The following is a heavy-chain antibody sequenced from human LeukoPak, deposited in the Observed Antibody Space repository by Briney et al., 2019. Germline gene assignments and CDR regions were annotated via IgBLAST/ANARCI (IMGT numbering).Heavy chain of an antibody. Sequence: PGGSLRLSCAASGFTFSSYSMNWVRQAPGKGLEWVSSISSSSSYIYYADSVKGRFTISRDNAKNSLYLQMNSLRAEDTAVYYCARDHRLGSSSWYWFDPWGQRTLVTVSS. D-gene: IGHD6-13*01. J-gene: IGHJ5*02. V-gene: IGHV3-21*01. CDR3: ARDHRLGSSSWYWFDP. CDR1: GFTFSSYS. CDR2: ISSSSSYI.